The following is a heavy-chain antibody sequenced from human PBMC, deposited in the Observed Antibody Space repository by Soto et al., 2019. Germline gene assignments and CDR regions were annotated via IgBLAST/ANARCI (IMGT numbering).Heavy chain of an antibody. CDR2: ISWDGGST. V-gene: IGHV3-43*01. D-gene: IGHD3-22*01. CDR1: GFTFDDYT. J-gene: IGHJ4*02. CDR3: AKDREYYDSSGYYQVLGGYFDY. Sequence: GGSLRLSCAASGFTFDDYTMHWVRQAPGKGLEWVSLISWDGGSTYYADSVKGRFTISRDNSKNSLYLQMNSLRTEDTALYYCAKDREYYDSSGYYQVLGGYFDYWGQGTLVTVSS.